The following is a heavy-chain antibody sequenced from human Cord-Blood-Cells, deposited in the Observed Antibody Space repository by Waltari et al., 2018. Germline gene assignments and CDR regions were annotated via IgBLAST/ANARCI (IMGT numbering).Heavy chain of an antibody. D-gene: IGHD2-8*01. V-gene: IGHV3-30*04. CDR2: ISYDGSNK. CDR3: ARDDGYCTNGVCYTDY. J-gene: IGHJ4*02. Sequence: QVQLVESGGGVVQPGRSLRLSCAASGFTFSSYAMHWVRQAPGKGLERVAVISYDGSNKYYADSVKGRFTISRYNSKNTLYLQMNSLKAEYTAVYYCARDDGYCTNGVCYTDYWGQGPLVTVSS. CDR1: GFTFSSYA.